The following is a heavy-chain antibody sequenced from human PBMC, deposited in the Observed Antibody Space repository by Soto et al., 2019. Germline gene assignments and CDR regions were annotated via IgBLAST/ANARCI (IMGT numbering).Heavy chain of an antibody. V-gene: IGHV1-2*04. Sequence: QVQLVQSGAEVKKPGASVKVSSKASGYTFTGYYMHWVRQAPGQGLEWMGWINPNSGGTNYAQKFQGWVTMTRDTSISTAYMELSRLRSDDTAVYYCARADNIVVVPAAISGTQGRAWFDPWGQGTLVTVSS. J-gene: IGHJ5*02. CDR3: ARADNIVVVPAAISGTQGRAWFDP. CDR1: GYTFTGYY. D-gene: IGHD2-2*01. CDR2: INPNSGGT.